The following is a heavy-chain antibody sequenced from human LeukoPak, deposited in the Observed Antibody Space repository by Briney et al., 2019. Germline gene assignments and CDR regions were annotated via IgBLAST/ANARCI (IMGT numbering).Heavy chain of an antibody. Sequence: GGSLRLSCAASGFTFSSYGMHWVRQAPGKGLEWVAFIRYDGSNKYYADSVKGRFTISRDNSKNTLYLQMNSLRAEDTAVYYCAKEQVNYYYYYMDVWGKGTTVTVSS. CDR2: IRYDGSNK. V-gene: IGHV3-30*02. CDR1: GFTFSSYG. D-gene: IGHD2-21*01. J-gene: IGHJ6*03. CDR3: AKEQVNYYYYYMDV.